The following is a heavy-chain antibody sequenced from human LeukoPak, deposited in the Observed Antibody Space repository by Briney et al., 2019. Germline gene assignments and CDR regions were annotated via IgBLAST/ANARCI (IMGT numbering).Heavy chain of an antibody. CDR2: ISGSGDST. J-gene: IGHJ4*02. CDR1: GFTFRSYV. Sequence: GGSLRLSCAASGFTFRSYVMNWVRQTPGKGLEWVSSISGSGDSTFYADSVKGRFSISRDNSKNTLYLQVNGLRTEDTAVYYCAKDRLLNCRGDCYIFDYWGQGTEVTVSS. V-gene: IGHV3-23*01. D-gene: IGHD2-21*02. CDR3: AKDRLLNCRGDCYIFDY.